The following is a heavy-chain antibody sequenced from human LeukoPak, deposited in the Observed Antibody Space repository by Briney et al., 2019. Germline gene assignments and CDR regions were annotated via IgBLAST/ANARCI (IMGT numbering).Heavy chain of an antibody. CDR1: GFTFSSYA. Sequence: GSLRLSCAASGFTFSSYAMHWVRQAPGKGLEYVSAISSNGGSTYYANSVKGRFTIFGDNSKHMLYLQMGRMTAENMAEYYCARSSTYCGGDCYYFDHWGQGTLDTVSS. D-gene: IGHD2-21*02. CDR3: ARSSTYCGGDCYYFDH. V-gene: IGHV3-64*01. CDR2: ISSNGGST. J-gene: IGHJ4*02.